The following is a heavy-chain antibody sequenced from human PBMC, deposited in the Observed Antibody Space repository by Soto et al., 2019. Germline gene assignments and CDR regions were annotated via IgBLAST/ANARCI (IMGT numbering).Heavy chain of an antibody. D-gene: IGHD3-10*01. CDR2: INHSGST. Sequence: SETLSLTCAVYGGSFSGYYWSWIRQPPGKGLEWIGEINHSGSTKYNPSLKSQVTISVVTAKNHFSLNLSSVTAADTAVYDCARGLDNYYGSGSYNYWGQGTLVTVSS. CDR1: GGSFSGYY. J-gene: IGHJ4*02. V-gene: IGHV4-34*01. CDR3: ARGLDNYYGSGSYNY.